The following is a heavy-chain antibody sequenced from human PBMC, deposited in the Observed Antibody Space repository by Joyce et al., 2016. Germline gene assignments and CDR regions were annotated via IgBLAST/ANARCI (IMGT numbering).Heavy chain of an antibody. J-gene: IGHJ2*01. CDR2: MFMDGTRV. Sequence: KGLESVASMFMDGTRVDYADSAKGRFTISRDNSRDKVELQMTSLRPEDTAIYFCARDRASSWYWYLDLWGRGTRVTVSS. CDR3: ARDRASSWYWYLDL. D-gene: IGHD2-2*01. V-gene: IGHV3-30-3*01.